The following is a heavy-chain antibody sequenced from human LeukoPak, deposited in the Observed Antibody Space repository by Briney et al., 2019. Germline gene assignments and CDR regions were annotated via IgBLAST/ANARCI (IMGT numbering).Heavy chain of an antibody. CDR3: ARNRNFNLASAGSDFFDY. Sequence: SETLSLTCTVSGGSISSSSYYWGWIRQPPGKGLEWIGGFYYSGSTYYNPSLKSRVTISVDTSKNQFSLKLSSVTAADTAVYYCARNRNFNLASAGSDFFDYWGQGTLVTVSS. D-gene: IGHD6-13*01. CDR1: GGSISSSSYY. CDR2: FYYSGST. V-gene: IGHV4-39*07. J-gene: IGHJ4*02.